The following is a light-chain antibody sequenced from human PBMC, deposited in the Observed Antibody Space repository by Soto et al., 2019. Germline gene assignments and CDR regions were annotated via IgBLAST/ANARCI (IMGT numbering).Light chain of an antibody. CDR1: QDISNY. V-gene: IGKV1-33*01. J-gene: IGKJ5*01. CDR2: DAS. CDR3: QHYDNLIT. Sequence: DIQMTQSPSSLSASVGDRVTITCQASQDISNYLNWYQQKPGKAPKLLIYDASNLETGVPSRFSGSGSGTYFTFTISSLQPEDIATYYCQHYDNLITFGQGTRLEIK.